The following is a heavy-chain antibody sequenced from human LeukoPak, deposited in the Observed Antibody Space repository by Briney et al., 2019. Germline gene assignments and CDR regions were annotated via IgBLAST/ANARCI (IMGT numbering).Heavy chain of an antibody. V-gene: IGHV3-74*01. CDR3: AKDYGWVGATNFDY. Sequence: GGSLRLSCAASGFTFSSYWMHWVRQAPGKGLVWVSRINSDGSSTSYADSVKGRFTISRDNSKNSLYLQMNSLRTEDTALYYCAKDYGWVGATNFDYWGQGTLVTVSS. CDR1: GFTFSSYW. D-gene: IGHD1-26*01. CDR2: INSDGSST. J-gene: IGHJ4*02.